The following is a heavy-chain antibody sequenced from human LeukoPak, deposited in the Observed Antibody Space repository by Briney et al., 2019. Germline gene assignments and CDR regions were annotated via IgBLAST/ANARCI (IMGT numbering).Heavy chain of an antibody. Sequence: VASVKVSCKASGYTFTGYYMHWVRQAPGQGLEWMGWINPNSGGTNYAQKFQGRVTMTRDTSISTAYMELSRLRSDDTAVYYCARDRSSSWIHPGHDAFDIWGQGTMVTVSS. D-gene: IGHD6-13*01. V-gene: IGHV1-2*02. J-gene: IGHJ3*02. CDR1: GYTFTGYY. CDR2: INPNSGGT. CDR3: ARDRSSSWIHPGHDAFDI.